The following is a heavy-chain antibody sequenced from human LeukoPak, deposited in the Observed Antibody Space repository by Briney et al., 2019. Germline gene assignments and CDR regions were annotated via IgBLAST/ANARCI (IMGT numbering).Heavy chain of an antibody. Sequence: PSQTLSLTCTVSGGSISSGSYYWSWIRQPAGKGLEWIGRIYTSGSTNYNPSLKSRVTMSVDTSKNQFSLKLSSVTAADTAVYYCAGGGGYFDWFHFPWGQGTLVTVSS. V-gene: IGHV4-61*02. D-gene: IGHD3-9*01. J-gene: IGHJ4*02. CDR2: IYTSGST. CDR1: GGSISSGSYY. CDR3: AGGGGYFDWFHFP.